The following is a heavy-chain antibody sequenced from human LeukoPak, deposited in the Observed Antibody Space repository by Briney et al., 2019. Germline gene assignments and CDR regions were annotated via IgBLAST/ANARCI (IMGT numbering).Heavy chain of an antibody. J-gene: IGHJ4*02. CDR1: GYTFTGYY. CDR3: ARDAQPPIVVVTATLDY. D-gene: IGHD2-21*02. Sequence: GASVKVSCKASGYTFTGYYMRWVRQAPGQGLEWMGWINPNSGGTNYAQKFQGRVTMTRDTSISTAYMELSRLRSDDTAVYYCARDAQPPIVVVTATLDYWGQGTLVTVSS. CDR2: INPNSGGT. V-gene: IGHV1-2*02.